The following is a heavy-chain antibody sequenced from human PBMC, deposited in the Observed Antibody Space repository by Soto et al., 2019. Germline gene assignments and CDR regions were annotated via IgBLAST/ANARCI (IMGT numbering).Heavy chain of an antibody. CDR3: ARREIAAAGTGGYFDY. V-gene: IGHV4-4*02. CDR1: GGSISSSNL. D-gene: IGHD6-13*01. CDR2: IYHSGST. J-gene: IGHJ4*02. Sequence: SETLSLTCAVSGGSISSSNLWSWVRQPPGKGLEWIGEIYHSGSTNYNPSLKSRVTISVDKSKNQFSLKLSSVTAADTAVYYCARREIAAAGTGGYFDYWGQGTLVTVSS.